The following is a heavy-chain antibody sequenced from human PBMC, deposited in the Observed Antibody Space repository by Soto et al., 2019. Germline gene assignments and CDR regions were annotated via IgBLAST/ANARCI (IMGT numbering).Heavy chain of an antibody. Sequence: EVQLVESGGDFVQPGRSLRLSCAASGFPFHGYGMVWVRRVAGKGLEWVSGITSDSGKVGYADSVKGRFTISRDNARNSLYLQMNCLRVEDTAFYYCAKDRGSVLAVISDWGQGTLVTVSS. D-gene: IGHD3-10*01. J-gene: IGHJ4*02. CDR2: ITSDSGKV. CDR3: AKDRGSVLAVISD. V-gene: IGHV3-9*01. CDR1: GFPFHGYG.